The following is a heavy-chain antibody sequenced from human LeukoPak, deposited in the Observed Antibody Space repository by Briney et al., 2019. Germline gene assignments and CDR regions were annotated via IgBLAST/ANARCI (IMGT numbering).Heavy chain of an antibody. J-gene: IGHJ4*02. CDR3: ARDRSGGLDY. CDR2: ISSSGSTI. D-gene: IGHD4-23*01. Sequence: GSLRLSCAASGFTFSSYEMNWVRQAPGKGLEWVSYISSSGSTIYYADSVKGRFTISRDNSKNTLYLQMNSLRPEDTAVYYCARDRSGGLDYWGQGTLVTVSS. CDR1: GFTFSSYE. V-gene: IGHV3-48*03.